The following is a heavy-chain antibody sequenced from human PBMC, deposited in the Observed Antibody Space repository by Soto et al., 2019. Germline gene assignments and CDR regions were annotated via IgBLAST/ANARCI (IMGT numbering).Heavy chain of an antibody. D-gene: IGHD2-21*01. CDR3: ARGHSVADAFDI. Sequence: SETLSLTCAVYGGSFSGYYWSWIRQPPGKGLEWIGEINHSGSTNYNPSLKGRVTISVDTSKNQFSLKLSSVTAADTAVYYCARGHSVADAFDIWGQGTMVTVSS. CDR2: INHSGST. V-gene: IGHV4-34*01. J-gene: IGHJ3*02. CDR1: GGSFSGYY.